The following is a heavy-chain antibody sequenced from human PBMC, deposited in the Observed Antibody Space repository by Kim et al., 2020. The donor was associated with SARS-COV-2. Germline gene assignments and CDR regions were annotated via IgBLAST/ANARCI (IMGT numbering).Heavy chain of an antibody. Sequence: NPSLNGRVAISVDTSKNQFSLKLSSVTTADPAVYYCAGKVGANKGAFDIWGQGTMVTVSS. V-gene: IGHV4-39*01. D-gene: IGHD1-26*01. J-gene: IGHJ3*02. CDR3: AGKVGANKGAFDI.